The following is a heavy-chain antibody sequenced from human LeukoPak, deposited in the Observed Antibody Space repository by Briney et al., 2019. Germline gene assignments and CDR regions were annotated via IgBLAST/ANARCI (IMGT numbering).Heavy chain of an antibody. V-gene: IGHV3-30*02. CDR3: AKDIGSYYDY. J-gene: IGHJ4*02. Sequence: GGSLRLSCAASGFSFSDYAIYWVRQTPGKGLEWVTFIQYDGSKKYYADSVKGRFTISRDNSKSTLYLEMNSLRAEDTAVYYCAKDIGSYYDYWGQGILVTVSS. CDR2: IQYDGSKK. D-gene: IGHD3-10*01. CDR1: GFSFSDYA.